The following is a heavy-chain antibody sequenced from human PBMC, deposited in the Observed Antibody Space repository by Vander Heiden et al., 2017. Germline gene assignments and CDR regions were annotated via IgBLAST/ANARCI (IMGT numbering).Heavy chain of an antibody. D-gene: IGHD3-3*01. J-gene: IGHJ5*02. Sequence: EVQLLESGGDLVQPGGSLRPSCVASGFTFSSCAMNGVRQAPGKGLEWVSSISSGGSNTYYADSVRGRFTISRDNSKNTLYLQMDSLRAEDTAVYYCAFDFWSGYYGPWGQGTLVTVSS. CDR1: GFTFSSCA. CDR3: AFDFWSGYYGP. V-gene: IGHV3-23*03. CDR2: ISSGGSNT.